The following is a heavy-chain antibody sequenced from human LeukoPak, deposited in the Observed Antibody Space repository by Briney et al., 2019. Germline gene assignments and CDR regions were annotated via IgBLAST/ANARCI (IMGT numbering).Heavy chain of an antibody. CDR3: ARDHRGYSYGSEQYHYYYMDV. CDR1: GFTFGSYW. D-gene: IGHD5-18*01. J-gene: IGHJ6*03. V-gene: IGHV3-7*01. CDR2: IEEDGSEK. Sequence: GGSLRLSCVASGFTFGSYWMSWVRQAPGKGLEWVANIEEDGSEKYYVDSVKGRFTISRDNAKNSLYLQMNSLRAEDTAVYHCARDHRGYSYGSEQYHYYYMDVWGKGTTVTVSS.